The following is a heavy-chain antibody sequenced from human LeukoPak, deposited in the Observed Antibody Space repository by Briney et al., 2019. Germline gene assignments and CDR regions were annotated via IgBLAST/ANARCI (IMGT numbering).Heavy chain of an antibody. CDR3: AKLDILEVSY. Sequence: GGSLRLSCAASGFTFSSYAISWVRHAPGKGLEWVSAISGSGGSTYYAASVKGWLTISSDNSKNTLYMQMTGLRAEDTAVYYCAKLDILEVSYWGQGTLVTVSS. CDR1: GFTFSSYA. V-gene: IGHV3-23*01. J-gene: IGHJ4*02. D-gene: IGHD3-9*01. CDR2: ISGSGGST.